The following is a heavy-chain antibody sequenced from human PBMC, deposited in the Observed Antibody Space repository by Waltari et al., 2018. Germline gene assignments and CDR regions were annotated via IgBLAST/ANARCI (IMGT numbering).Heavy chain of an antibody. CDR2: IYHSGST. CDR1: GGSISRGGYY. CDR3: ARAVAATRGYFDY. D-gene: IGHD2-15*01. Sequence: QVQLQESGPGLVKPSQTLSLTCTVSGGSISRGGYYWSWIRQHPGKGLEWIGYIYHSGSTYYNPSLKSRVTISVDRSKNQFSLKLSSVTAADTAVYYCARAVAATRGYFDYWGQGTLVTVSS. J-gene: IGHJ4*02. V-gene: IGHV4-31*03.